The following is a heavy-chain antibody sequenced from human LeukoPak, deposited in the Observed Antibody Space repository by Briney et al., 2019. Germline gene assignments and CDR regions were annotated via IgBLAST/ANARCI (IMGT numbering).Heavy chain of an antibody. CDR2: ISNNGGYT. V-gene: IGHV3-23*01. J-gene: IGHJ4*02. CDR1: GFTFSSSA. D-gene: IGHD2-15*01. Sequence: GGSLRLSCAASGFTFSSSAMSWVRQAPGKGLEWVSAISNNGGYTYYADSVQGRFTISRDNSKSTLCLQMNSLRAEDMAVYYCAKQLGYCSDGSCYFPYWGQGTLVTISS. CDR3: AKQLGYCSDGSCYFPY.